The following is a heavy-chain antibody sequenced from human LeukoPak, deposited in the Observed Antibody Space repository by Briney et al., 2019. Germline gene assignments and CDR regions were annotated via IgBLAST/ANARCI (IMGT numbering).Heavy chain of an antibody. CDR2: INHSGST. Sequence: SETLSLTCAVYGGSFSGYYWSWIRHPPGKGLEWIGEINHSGSTNYNPSLKSRVTISVDTSKNQFSLKLSSVTAADTAVYYCARGRGVLLWFGESEGYFDYWGQGTLVTVSS. J-gene: IGHJ4*02. CDR1: GGSFSGYY. CDR3: ARGRGVLLWFGESEGYFDY. V-gene: IGHV4-34*01. D-gene: IGHD3-10*01.